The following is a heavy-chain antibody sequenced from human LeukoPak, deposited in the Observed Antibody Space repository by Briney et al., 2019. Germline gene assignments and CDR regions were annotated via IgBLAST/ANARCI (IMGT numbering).Heavy chain of an antibody. CDR1: GFTFSSYG. Sequence: GRSLRLSCAASGFTFSSYGMHWVRQAPGKGLEWVAVISYDGSNKYYADSAKGRFTISRDNSKNTLYLQMNSLRAEDTAVYYCAKDHDYGDYGWYFDLWGRGTLVTVSS. CDR2: ISYDGSNK. V-gene: IGHV3-30*18. CDR3: AKDHDYGDYGWYFDL. J-gene: IGHJ2*01. D-gene: IGHD4-17*01.